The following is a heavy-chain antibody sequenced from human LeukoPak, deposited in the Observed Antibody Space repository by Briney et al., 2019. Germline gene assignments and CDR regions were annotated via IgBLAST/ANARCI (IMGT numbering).Heavy chain of an antibody. CDR1: GGTFSSYA. V-gene: IGHV1-69*04. CDR2: IIPILGIA. Sequence: ASVKVSCKASGGTFSSYAISWVRQAPGQGLEWMGRIIPILGIANYAQKFQGRVTITADKSTSTAYMELSSLRSEDTAVYYCAEVSYDWAIDYWGQGTLVTVSS. CDR3: AEVSYDWAIDY. D-gene: IGHD5-12*01. J-gene: IGHJ4*02.